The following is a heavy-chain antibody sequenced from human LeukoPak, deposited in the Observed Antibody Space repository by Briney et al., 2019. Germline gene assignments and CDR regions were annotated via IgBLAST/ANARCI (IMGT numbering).Heavy chain of an antibody. V-gene: IGHV3-48*02. J-gene: IGHJ3*02. CDR1: GFTFSSYS. CDR2: ISSGSSTI. CDR3: ARELVRAFDI. Sequence: GGSLRLSCGASGFTFSSYSLNWVRQAPGKGLEWVSYISSGSSTIYYADSAKGRFTLSRDNAKNSLYLQMNSLRDEDTAVYYCARELVRAFDIWGQGTMVTVSS.